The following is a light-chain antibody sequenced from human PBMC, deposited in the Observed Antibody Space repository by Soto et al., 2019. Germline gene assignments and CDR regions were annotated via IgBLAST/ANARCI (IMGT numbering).Light chain of an antibody. CDR3: FQRSIWPLT. J-gene: IGKJ4*01. V-gene: IGKV3-11*01. CDR1: QSVSSH. Sequence: IVMTQSPATLSVSPGERATFSCRASQSVSSHLAWYQQKPGQAPRLLIYETSNRATGVPARFSGSGSGTDFTLTISSLEPEDVAVYYCFQRSIWPLTFGGGTKVDIK. CDR2: ETS.